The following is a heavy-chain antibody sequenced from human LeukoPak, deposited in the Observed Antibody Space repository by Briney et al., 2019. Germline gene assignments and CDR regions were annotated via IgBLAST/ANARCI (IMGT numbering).Heavy chain of an antibody. CDR2: LYPSGSS. J-gene: IGHJ4*02. V-gene: IGHV4-4*07. Sequence: SETLSLTCTVSGGSISPYYWNWIRQPAGKGLEWIGRLYPSGSSDYNPSLKSRVSISVGTSNNQFSLRVTSVTAADTAIYYCARDLSGSLYFDYWGQGILVTVSA. CDR1: GGSISPYY. CDR3: ARDLSGSLYFDY. D-gene: IGHD3-10*01.